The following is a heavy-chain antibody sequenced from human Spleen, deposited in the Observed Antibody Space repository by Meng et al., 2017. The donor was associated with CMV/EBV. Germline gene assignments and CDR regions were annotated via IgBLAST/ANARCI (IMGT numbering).Heavy chain of an antibody. CDR1: GYTFTSYD. J-gene: IGHJ6*02. CDR2: MNPNSGNT. V-gene: IGHV1-8*01. CDR3: ARHRFPYYYGMDV. Sequence: ASVKVSCKASGYTFTSYDINWVRQATGQGLEWMGWMNPNSGNTGYAQKFQGRVTMTRNTSISTAYMELNRLKSDDTAIYYCARHRFPYYYGMDVWGQGTTVTVSS. D-gene: IGHD3-3*01.